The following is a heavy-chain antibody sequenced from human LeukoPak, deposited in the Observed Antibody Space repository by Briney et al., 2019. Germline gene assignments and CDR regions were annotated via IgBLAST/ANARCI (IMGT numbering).Heavy chain of an antibody. Sequence: PSETLSLTCAVYGGSFSGYYWSWIRQPPGKGLEWIGEINHSGSTNYNPSLKSRLTISVDTSKNQFSLKLSSVTAADTAVYYCARHRMLVRGVIILNWFDPWGQGTLVTVSS. J-gene: IGHJ5*02. CDR1: GGSFSGYY. CDR3: ARHRMLVRGVIILNWFDP. CDR2: INHSGST. V-gene: IGHV4-34*01. D-gene: IGHD3-10*01.